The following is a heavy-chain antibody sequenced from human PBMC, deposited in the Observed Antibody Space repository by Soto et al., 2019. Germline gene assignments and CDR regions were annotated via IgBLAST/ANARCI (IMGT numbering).Heavy chain of an antibody. Sequence: QVQLVQSGAEVKKPGSSVKVSCKASGGTFSSYAISWVRQAPGKGLEWMGGIIPIFGTANYPQNFQGRVTITADESTSTADMELSSPRSEDTAVYYCARDQGYDFSSWFDPWGQGTLVTVSS. J-gene: IGHJ5*02. CDR2: IIPIFGTA. CDR1: GGTFSSYA. V-gene: IGHV1-69*01. D-gene: IGHD3-3*01. CDR3: ARDQGYDFSSWFDP.